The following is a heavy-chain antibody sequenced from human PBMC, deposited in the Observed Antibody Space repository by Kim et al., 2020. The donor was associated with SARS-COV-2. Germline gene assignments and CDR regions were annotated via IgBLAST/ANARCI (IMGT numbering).Heavy chain of an antibody. D-gene: IGHD4-4*01. CDR1: GGSISSYY. CDR2: IYYSGST. Sequence: SETLSLTCTVSGGSISSYYWSWIRQPPGKGLEWIGYIYYSGSTNYNPSLKSRVTISVDTSKNQFSLKLSSVTAADTAVYYCARGMWLDYTTSYYYYYYGMDVWGQGTTVTVSS. J-gene: IGHJ6*02. CDR3: ARGMWLDYTTSYYYYYYGMDV. V-gene: IGHV4-59*13.